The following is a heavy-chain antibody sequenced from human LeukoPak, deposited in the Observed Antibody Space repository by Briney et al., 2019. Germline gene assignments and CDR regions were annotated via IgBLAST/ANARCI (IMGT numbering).Heavy chain of an antibody. CDR2: IHKDGSST. Sequence: GGSLRLSCGASRFTFSTYWMHWVRHAPGKGLVWVSRIHKDGSSTNYADSVKGRFTISRDNARNTLYLQMNSLRAEDTALYYCAVWGGGGFDFWGQGTMVTVSS. CDR1: RFTFSTYW. J-gene: IGHJ3*01. CDR3: AVWGGGGFDF. D-gene: IGHD3-16*01. V-gene: IGHV3-74*01.